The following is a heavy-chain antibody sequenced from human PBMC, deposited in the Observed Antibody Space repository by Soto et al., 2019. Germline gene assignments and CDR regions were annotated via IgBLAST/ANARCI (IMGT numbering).Heavy chain of an antibody. J-gene: IGHJ1*01. D-gene: IGHD6-13*01. CDR2: ISGYNGNT. Sequence: GASVKVSCKASGYTFSNYGISWVRQAPGQGPEWMGRISGYNGNTKYEQSLQGRVTMATDTSTSTAYLELRSLRSDDTAIYYCARGGSTWSAEYYQHWGQGTVVTVSS. V-gene: IGHV1-18*01. CDR3: ARGGSTWSAEYYQH. CDR1: GYTFSNYG.